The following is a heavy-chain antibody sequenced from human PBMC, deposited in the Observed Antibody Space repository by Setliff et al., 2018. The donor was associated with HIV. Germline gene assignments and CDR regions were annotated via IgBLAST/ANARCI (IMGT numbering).Heavy chain of an antibody. CDR1: GFIFSSAW. D-gene: IGHD1-1*01. Sequence: PGGSLRLSCEASGFIFSSAWMSWVRQTPGKGLEWVGRIKSKTDGGATDYTAPVKGRFTISRDDLRNTLYLQMNSLKTEDAAVYYCITDTRHTSYNYWGQGTLVTVSS. J-gene: IGHJ4*02. CDR2: IKSKTDGGAT. CDR3: ITDTRHTSYNY. V-gene: IGHV3-15*01.